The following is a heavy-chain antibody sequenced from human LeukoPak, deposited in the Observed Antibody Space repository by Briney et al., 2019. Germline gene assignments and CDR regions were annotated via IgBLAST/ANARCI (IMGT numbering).Heavy chain of an antibody. D-gene: IGHD3-10*02. V-gene: IGHV4-38-2*02. J-gene: IGHJ5*02. Sequence: SETLSLTCTVSGYSISSGYYWGWIRPPPGKGLEWIGRIYHSGSTYYNPSLKSRVTISVDTSKNQFSLKLSSVTAADTAVYYCASRPNVRGVIIPNWFDPWGQGTLVTVSS. CDR1: GYSISSGYY. CDR2: IYHSGST. CDR3: ASRPNVRGVIIPNWFDP.